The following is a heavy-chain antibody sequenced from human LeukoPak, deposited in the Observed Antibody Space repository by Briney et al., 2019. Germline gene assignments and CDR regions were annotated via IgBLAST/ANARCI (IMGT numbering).Heavy chain of an antibody. J-gene: IGHJ4*02. Sequence: GASVKVSCKASGYTFTGYYMHWVRQAPGQGLEWMGWINPNSGGTNYAQKFQGRVTMTRDTSISTAYMELSRLRSDDTAVYYCARGGCSSTSCIDGRGYYFDYWGQGALVTVSS. CDR3: ARGGCSSTSCIDGRGYYFDY. D-gene: IGHD2-2*01. V-gene: IGHV1-2*02. CDR2: INPNSGGT. CDR1: GYTFTGYY.